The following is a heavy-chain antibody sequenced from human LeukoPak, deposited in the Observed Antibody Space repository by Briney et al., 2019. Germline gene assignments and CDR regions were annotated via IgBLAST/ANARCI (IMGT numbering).Heavy chain of an antibody. CDR2: ISGGGGTT. Sequence: GGSLRLSCAASGFTFSSYAMSWVRQSPGKGLEWVSAISGGGGTTYYANFADSVKGRFTISRDNSKNTLYLQMSSLRTADTAVYYCARDVGDEGNYWGQGTLVTVSS. D-gene: IGHD3-16*01. CDR3: ARDVGDEGNY. CDR1: GFTFSSYA. J-gene: IGHJ4*02. V-gene: IGHV3-23*01.